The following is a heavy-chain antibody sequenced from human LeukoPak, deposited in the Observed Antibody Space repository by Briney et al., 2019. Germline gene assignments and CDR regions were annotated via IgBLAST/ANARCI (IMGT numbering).Heavy chain of an antibody. D-gene: IGHD3-10*01. Sequence: PSETLSLTCAVSGRSIRSVYWNWIRQSAGKGLEWIGRIYATDLTNYNPSLKSRVTLSVDMSKNELSLTLKSVTAADTAVYYCARGFGSGTSPIDLWGQGALVTVSS. CDR2: IYATDLT. CDR3: ARGFGSGTSPIDL. J-gene: IGHJ5*02. CDR1: GRSIRSVY. V-gene: IGHV4-4*07.